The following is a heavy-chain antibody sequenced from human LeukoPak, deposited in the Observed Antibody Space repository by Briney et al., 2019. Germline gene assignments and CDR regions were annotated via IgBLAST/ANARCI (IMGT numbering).Heavy chain of an antibody. CDR1: GFTLSSYA. D-gene: IGHD6-13*01. Sequence: PGRSLRLSCAASGFTLSSYAMHWVRQAPGKGLEWVAVISYDGSNKYYADSVKGRFTISRDNSKNTLYLQMNSLRAEDTAVYYCARDDSSSWFDYWGQGTLVTVSS. V-gene: IGHV3-30*04. CDR2: ISYDGSNK. CDR3: ARDDSSSWFDY. J-gene: IGHJ4*02.